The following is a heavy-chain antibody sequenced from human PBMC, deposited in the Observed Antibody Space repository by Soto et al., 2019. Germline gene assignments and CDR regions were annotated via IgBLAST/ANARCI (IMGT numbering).Heavy chain of an antibody. D-gene: IGHD6-13*01. CDR3: ARVGGYSSSSDWFDR. CDR1: GGSISSSNW. CDR2: IYHRGST. V-gene: IGHV4-4*02. Sequence: QVQLQESGPGLVKPSGTLSLTCAVSGGSISSSNWWSWVRQPPGKGLEWIGDIYHRGSTNYNPSLKSRVTISVDQSKNQFSLKLSSVTAADTAVYYCARVGGYSSSSDWFDRWGQGTLVTVSS. J-gene: IGHJ5*02.